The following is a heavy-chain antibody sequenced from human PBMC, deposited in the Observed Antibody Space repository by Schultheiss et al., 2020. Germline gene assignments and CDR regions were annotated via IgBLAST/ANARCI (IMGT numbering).Heavy chain of an antibody. CDR2: IIPIFGTA. CDR3: AREGEDYGDYESFDY. V-gene: IGHV1-69*05. J-gene: IGHJ4*02. D-gene: IGHD4-17*01. Sequence: SVKVSCKASGGTFSSYYMHWVRQAPGQGLEWVGGIIPIFGTANYAQKFQGRVTMTRDTSTSTVYMEMSSLRSEDTAVYYCAREGEDYGDYESFDYWGQGTLVTVSS. CDR1: GGTFSSYY.